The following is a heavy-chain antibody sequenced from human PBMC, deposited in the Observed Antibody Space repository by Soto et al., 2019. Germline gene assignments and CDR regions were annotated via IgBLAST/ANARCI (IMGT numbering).Heavy chain of an antibody. D-gene: IGHD3-9*01. V-gene: IGHV3-23*01. CDR3: AKGPEYDILTGCDY. J-gene: IGHJ4*02. CDR1: GFTFSLSA. CDR2: LSGGGSTT. Sequence: EVQLLESGGGFVQPGESLRLSCAASGFTFSLSAMSWVRQAPGRGLDWVSSLSGGGSTTDYADSVKSRFTISRVNSKNTVHRQMNSLRAEDTAVYYCAKGPEYDILTGCDYWGQGALVSVSS.